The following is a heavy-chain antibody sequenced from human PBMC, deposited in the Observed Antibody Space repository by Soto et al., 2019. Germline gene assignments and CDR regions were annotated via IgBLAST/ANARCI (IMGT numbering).Heavy chain of an antibody. J-gene: IGHJ6*03. CDR3: ARSSDFWSGYSDYYMDV. Sequence: SETLSLTCTVSGGSISSYYWSWIRQPPGKGLEWIGYIYYSGSTNYNPSLKSRVTISVDTSKNQFSLKLSSVTAADTAVYYCARSSDFWSGYSDYYMDVWGKGTTVTVSS. V-gene: IGHV4-59*01. CDR1: GGSISSYY. CDR2: IYYSGST. D-gene: IGHD3-3*01.